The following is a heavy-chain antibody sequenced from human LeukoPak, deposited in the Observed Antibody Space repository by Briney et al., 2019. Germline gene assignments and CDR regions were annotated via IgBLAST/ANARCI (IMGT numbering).Heavy chain of an antibody. D-gene: IGHD5-18*01. J-gene: IGHJ3*02. V-gene: IGHV1-46*01. Sequence: ASVKVSCKASGYTFTSYYMHWVRQAPGQGLEWMGIISPSGGSTSYAQKFQGRVTMTRDMSTSTVYMELSSLRSEDTAVYYCARDKGGYSYLLHAFDIWGQGTMVTVSS. CDR3: ARDKGGYSYLLHAFDI. CDR2: ISPSGGST. CDR1: GYTFTSYY.